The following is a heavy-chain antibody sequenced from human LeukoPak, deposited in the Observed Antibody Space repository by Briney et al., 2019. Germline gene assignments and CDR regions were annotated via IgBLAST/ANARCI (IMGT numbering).Heavy chain of an antibody. Sequence: GGSLRLSCADSGFTFSSYAMSWDRQAPGKGLEWVSSISSSSSYIYYADSVKGRFTISRDNAKNSLYLQMNSLRAEDTAVYYCAREWFGESVWYYYYMDVWGKGTTVTVSS. CDR3: AREWFGESVWYYYYMDV. D-gene: IGHD3-10*01. CDR1: GFTFSSYA. J-gene: IGHJ6*03. V-gene: IGHV3-21*01. CDR2: ISSSSSYI.